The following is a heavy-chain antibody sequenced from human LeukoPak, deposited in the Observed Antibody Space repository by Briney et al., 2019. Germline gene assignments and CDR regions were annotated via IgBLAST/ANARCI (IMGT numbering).Heavy chain of an antibody. D-gene: IGHD3-10*01. CDR3: ARTFRGSGSGNYINY. V-gene: IGHV4-34*01. Sequence: SETLSLTCAVYGGSFSIYYWSWIRQPPGKGLEWIGEINHSGSTNYNPSPMSRVTISVDTSKNQFSLKLNSVTAADTAIYYCARTFRGSGSGNYINYWGRGTLVTVSS. CDR2: INHSGST. J-gene: IGHJ4*02. CDR1: GGSFSIYY.